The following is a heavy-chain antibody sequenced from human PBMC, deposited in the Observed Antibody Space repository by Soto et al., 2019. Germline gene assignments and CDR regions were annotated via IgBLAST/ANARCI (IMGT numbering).Heavy chain of an antibody. CDR1: GLSVSTNY. CDR3: AREDSSGYCTD. CDR2: FYATSA. D-gene: IGHD3-22*01. Sequence: GGSLRLSCAASGLSVSTNYISWVRQVPGKGLEWVSVFYATSAYYADSVKGRFTLSRDISKNTLYLQMNSLRAEDTGIYYCAREDSSGYCTDWGHGTPVTVSS. J-gene: IGHJ4*01. V-gene: IGHV3-53*01.